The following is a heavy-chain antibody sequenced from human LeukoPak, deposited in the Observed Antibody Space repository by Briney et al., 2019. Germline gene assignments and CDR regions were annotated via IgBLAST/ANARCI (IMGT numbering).Heavy chain of an antibody. V-gene: IGHV4-4*02. CDR3: GRNSGPELDY. CDR2: IYHKGTT. CDR1: GDFISDGYW. J-gene: IGHJ4*02. Sequence: SGTLSLTCVVSGDFISDGYWWSWVRQSPGKGLEWIGEIYHKGTTSYNPSLKSRVTMSVDTSKNQFSLRLTSVTAADTAMYYCGRNSGPELDYWGQGTLVTVSS. D-gene: IGHD5-12*01.